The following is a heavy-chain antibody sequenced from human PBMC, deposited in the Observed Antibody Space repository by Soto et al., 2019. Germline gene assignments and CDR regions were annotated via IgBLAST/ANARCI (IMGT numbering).Heavy chain of an antibody. D-gene: IGHD3-10*01. J-gene: IGHJ4*02. CDR3: WKVSGTLVRGILDS. CDR1: GFIFGNYA. CDR2: ISDDGNNK. V-gene: IGHV3-30*04. Sequence: QVQLVESGGGVVQPGRSLRLSCAASGFIFGNYAVHWVRQAPGRGLEWLAVISDDGNNKYYADSVKGRFTISRDNSKNTLYLQMNSLRAEDTAVYFCWKVSGTLVRGILDSWGQGTLVTVSS.